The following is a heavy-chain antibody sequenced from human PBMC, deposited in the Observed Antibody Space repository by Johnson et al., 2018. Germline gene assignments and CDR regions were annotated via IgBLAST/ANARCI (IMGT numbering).Heavy chain of an antibody. V-gene: IGHV4-59*01. CDR2: IYYSGST. CDR1: NGSINNYY. J-gene: IGHJ4*02. D-gene: IGHD3-3*01. CDR3: ARAHTISGVPKSVPFDY. Sequence: QVQLVETGPGLVKPSETLSLTCTVSNGSINNYYWSWIRQPQGKGLEWIGYIYYSGSTNSNASLKSRLTMSIDTSKNQLPRNLKSVTAADTAVYYCARAHTISGVPKSVPFDYWGQGTRVTVSS.